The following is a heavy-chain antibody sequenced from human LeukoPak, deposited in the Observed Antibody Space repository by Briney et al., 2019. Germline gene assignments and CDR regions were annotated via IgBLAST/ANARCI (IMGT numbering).Heavy chain of an antibody. V-gene: IGHV4-59*11. J-gene: IGHJ4*02. D-gene: IGHD6-6*01. CDR2: IYHTGST. CDR3: AKEGGPARPGLDS. CDR1: GASMSSHY. Sequence: KASETLSLTCTVSGASMSSHYWTWMRQAPGTGLEWIGNIYHTGSTSYNPALESRVTISLDTSNNQFSLKLTSVTAADTAVYYCAKEGGPARPGLDSWGQGTLVTVSS.